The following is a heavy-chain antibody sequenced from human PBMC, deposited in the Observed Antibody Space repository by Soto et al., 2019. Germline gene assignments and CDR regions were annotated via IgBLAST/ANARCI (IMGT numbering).Heavy chain of an antibody. CDR1: GFTFNSYA. CDR2: VVGSGGRT. Sequence: GGSLRLSCAASGFTFNSYAMSWVRQAPGKGLEWVSTVVGSGGRTYHADSVKGRFTISRDNSKNTLYLQMNSLRTEDTAVYYCAKGGLGYNYGLPKEYYYMDVWGKGTTVTVSS. V-gene: IGHV3-23*01. J-gene: IGHJ6*03. CDR3: AKGGLGYNYGLPKEYYYMDV. D-gene: IGHD5-18*01.